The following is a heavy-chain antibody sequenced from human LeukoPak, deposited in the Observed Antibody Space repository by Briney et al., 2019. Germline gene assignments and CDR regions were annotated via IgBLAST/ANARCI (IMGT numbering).Heavy chain of an antibody. J-gene: IGHJ3*02. Sequence: PSETLSLTCTVSGGAISSYYWNWIRQPPGKGLEWIGNIYYTGSTNYNASLKSRVTISLDTSKNQFSLKLSSVTAADTAVYYCARHYDSSGYYHDAFDIWGQGTMVTVSS. D-gene: IGHD3-22*01. V-gene: IGHV4-59*12. CDR1: GGAISSYY. CDR2: IYYTGST. CDR3: ARHYDSSGYYHDAFDI.